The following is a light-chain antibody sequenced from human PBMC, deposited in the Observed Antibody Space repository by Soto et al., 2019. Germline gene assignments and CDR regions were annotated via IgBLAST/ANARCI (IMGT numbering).Light chain of an antibody. V-gene: IGKV1-5*01. J-gene: IGKJ5*01. Sequence: RLTQSPSSLSASVGATVTISCRASQDISTYLAWYQHKPGKAPTLLIFGASSLHNGVPPRFAGSGSGSEFTLTINRLQPDGFATDYCQHYTLCSAPFGQGTRV. CDR3: QHYTLCSAP. CDR1: QDISTY. CDR2: GAS.